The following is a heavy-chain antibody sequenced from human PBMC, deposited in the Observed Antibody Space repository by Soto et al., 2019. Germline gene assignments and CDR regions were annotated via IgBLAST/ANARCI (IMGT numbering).Heavy chain of an antibody. CDR2: IIPILGVA. CDR3: ARVGRIDAFDI. CDR1: GGTFSSYT. D-gene: IGHD1-26*01. V-gene: IGHV1-69*02. J-gene: IGHJ3*02. Sequence: SVKVSCKASGGTFSSYTISWVRQAPGQGLEWMGRIIPILGVANYAQKFQGRVTITADKSTSTAYMELSSLRSEDTAVYYYARVGRIDAFDIWGQGTMVTV.